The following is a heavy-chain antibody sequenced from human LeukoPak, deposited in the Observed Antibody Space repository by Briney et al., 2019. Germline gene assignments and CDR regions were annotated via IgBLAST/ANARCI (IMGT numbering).Heavy chain of an antibody. Sequence: SETLSLTCTVSGGSISIYYWSWIQQPAGRGLEWIGRVYSSGSTIYNPSLKSRVTMSVDTSKNQFSLKLRSVTAADTAVYYCARETGDYDILNPWGQGTLVTVSS. J-gene: IGHJ5*02. CDR2: VYSSGST. CDR3: ARETGDYDILNP. D-gene: IGHD3-9*01. CDR1: GGSISIYY. V-gene: IGHV4-4*07.